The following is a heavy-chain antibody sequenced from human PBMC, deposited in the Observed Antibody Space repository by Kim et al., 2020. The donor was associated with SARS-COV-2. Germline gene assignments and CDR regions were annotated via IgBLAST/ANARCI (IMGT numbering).Heavy chain of an antibody. J-gene: IGHJ3*01. CDR2: INPRGGTS. D-gene: IGHD1-26*01. V-gene: IGHV1-46*01. CDR3: ARGGDPLALGAGTDLFDL. CDR1: GYSFSTYY. Sequence: ASVKVSCKASGYSFSTYYINWVRQAPGQGLEWMGLINPRGGTSRYAQKFQGRITLTRDTATKAVNMELSSMRSHDTAGHYCARGGDPLALGAGTDLFDLW.